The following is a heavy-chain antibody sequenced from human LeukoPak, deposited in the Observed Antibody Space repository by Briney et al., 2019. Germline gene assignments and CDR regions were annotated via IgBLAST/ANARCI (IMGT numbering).Heavy chain of an antibody. Sequence: SQTLSLTCAISGDSFSSNSAAWNWIRQSPSRGLEWLGRTYYRSKWYNDYAVSVKSRITINPDTSKNQFSLQLNSVTPEDTAVYYCARDRFGIAVAGTGVYYYYGMDVWGQGTTVTVSS. V-gene: IGHV6-1*01. CDR2: TYYRSKWYN. CDR1: GDSFSSNSAA. D-gene: IGHD6-19*01. J-gene: IGHJ6*02. CDR3: ARDRFGIAVAGTGVYYYYGMDV.